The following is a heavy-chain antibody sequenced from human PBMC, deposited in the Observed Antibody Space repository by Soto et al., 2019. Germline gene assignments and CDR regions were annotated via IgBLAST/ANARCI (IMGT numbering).Heavy chain of an antibody. CDR2: ISYDGANK. CDR1: GFAFSSYA. V-gene: IGHV3-30-3*01. CDR3: ARGRDYYYAMDV. J-gene: IGHJ6*02. Sequence: GGSLRLSCAASGFAFSSYAIHWVRQAPGKGLEWVGVISYDGANKYYTDSVKGRFTISRDNSKNTLYLQMNSLRVEDTAVYYCARGRDYYYAMDVWGQGTTVTVSS.